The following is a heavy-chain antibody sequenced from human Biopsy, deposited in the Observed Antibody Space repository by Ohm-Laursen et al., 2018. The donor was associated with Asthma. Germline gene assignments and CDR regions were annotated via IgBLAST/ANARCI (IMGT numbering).Heavy chain of an antibody. J-gene: IGHJ4*02. D-gene: IGHD4-17*01. CDR3: ASDFPKDYVRYNFQF. CDR1: GYSLTDLS. CDR2: HDREEGGT. V-gene: IGHV1-24*01. Sequence: ASVKVSCKISGYSLTDLSMHWVRQAPGQGLEWMGGHDREEGGTVNARRFQGGVTMTEDTSTDTAYMELSSLSSDDTAVYYCASDFPKDYVRYNFQFWGQGTLVTVSS.